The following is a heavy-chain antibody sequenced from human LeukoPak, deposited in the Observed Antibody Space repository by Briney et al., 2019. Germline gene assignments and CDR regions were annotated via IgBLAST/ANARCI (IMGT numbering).Heavy chain of an antibody. Sequence: TLSLTCTVSGGSISSGGYYWSWIRQHPGKGLEWIGYIYYSGSTYYNPSLKSRVTISVDTSKNQFSLKLSSVTAADTAVYYCARSLFTMVRGVIIKPLYYFDYWGQGTLVTVSS. CDR2: IYYSGST. D-gene: IGHD3-10*01. V-gene: IGHV4-31*03. CDR1: GGSISSGGYY. J-gene: IGHJ4*02. CDR3: ARSLFTMVRGVIIKPLYYFDY.